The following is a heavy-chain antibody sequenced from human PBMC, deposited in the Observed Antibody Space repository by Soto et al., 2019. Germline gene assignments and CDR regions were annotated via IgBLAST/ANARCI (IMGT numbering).Heavy chain of an antibody. J-gene: IGHJ4*02. D-gene: IGHD3-10*01. CDR1: GFTFTNAW. CDR3: AGVYGSGSYFDY. CDR2: IKSKADGGTT. Sequence: EVQLVESGGGLVKPGGSLRVSCAASGFTFTNAWMNWIRQAPGKGLEWVGRIKSKADGGTTDYAAPVKGRFTISRDDSKNTLYLQLNSLETEDTAVYYGAGVYGSGSYFDYWGQGTLVTVSS. V-gene: IGHV3-15*01.